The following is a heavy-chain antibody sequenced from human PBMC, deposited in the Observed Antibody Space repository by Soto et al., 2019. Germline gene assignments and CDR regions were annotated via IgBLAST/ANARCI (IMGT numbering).Heavy chain of an antibody. CDR1: GSSISPFY. V-gene: IGHV4-59*01. Sequence: SETLSLTCTVSGSSISPFYWSWIRQPPGKGLEWTGYIYYTGSTNYNPSLKSRVTLSLGTSRNQLSLKLRSVTAADTAVYYCTRVGGYYGDYPNFDYWGPGTLVTVSS. CDR3: TRVGGYYGDYPNFDY. D-gene: IGHD4-17*01. J-gene: IGHJ4*01. CDR2: IYYTGST.